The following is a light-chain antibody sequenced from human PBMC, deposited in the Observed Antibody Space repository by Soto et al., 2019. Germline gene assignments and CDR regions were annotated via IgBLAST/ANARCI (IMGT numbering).Light chain of an antibody. J-gene: IGKJ1*01. CDR2: AAS. V-gene: IGKV1-39*01. CDR3: QQSYSSPPT. CDR1: QSISNH. Sequence: DRVIITCRASQSISNHLNWYQQKPGKAPKLLIFAASSLQSGVPSRFSGSRSGPDFTLTISSLQPEDFATYYCQQSYSSPPTFGQGTKVDI.